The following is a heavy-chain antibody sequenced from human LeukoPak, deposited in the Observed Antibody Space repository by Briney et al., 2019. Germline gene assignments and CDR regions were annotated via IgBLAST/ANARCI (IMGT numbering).Heavy chain of an antibody. CDR1: GGSFSGYY. V-gene: IGHV4-34*01. D-gene: IGHD6-6*01. CDR3: ARQLGRSSSPL. Sequence: PSETLSLTCAVYGGSFSGYYWSWIRQPPGKGLEWIGEINHSGSTNYNPSLKSRVTISVDTSKNQFSLKLSSVTAADTAVYYCARQLGRSSSPLWGQGTLVTVSS. CDR2: INHSGST. J-gene: IGHJ4*02.